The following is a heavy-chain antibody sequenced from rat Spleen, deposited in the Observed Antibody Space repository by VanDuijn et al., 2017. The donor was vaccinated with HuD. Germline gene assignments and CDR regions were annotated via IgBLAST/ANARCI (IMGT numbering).Heavy chain of an antibody. D-gene: IGHD1-2*01. V-gene: IGHV5-31*01. CDR2: ITNTGDST. CDR3: TGSYHSSYMGFAY. CDR1: GFSFSDYR. J-gene: IGHJ2*01. Sequence: EVQLVESGGGLVQPGRSLKLSCVASGFSFSDYRMNWIRQAPGKGLEWVASITNTGDSTYYADSVKGRFTLSRDKAKGTLYLQMNSLRSEDTATYYCTGSYHSSYMGFAYWGQGVMVTVSS.